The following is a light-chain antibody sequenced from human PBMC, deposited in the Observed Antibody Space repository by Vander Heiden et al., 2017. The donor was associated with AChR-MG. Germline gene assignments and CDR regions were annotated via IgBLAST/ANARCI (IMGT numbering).Light chain of an antibody. CDR1: QNIGSF. CDR2: AAS. J-gene: IGKJ4*01. CDR3: QHYDNFPPLT. Sequence: AIRMTQSPSSLSASTGDRVTITCRASQNIGSFLAWYQQKPGKAPKLLIYAASTLQSGVPSRFSGSGYGTDFTLTISSLQSEDFAPYYCQHYDNFPPLTFGGGTKVEIK. V-gene: IGKV1-8*01.